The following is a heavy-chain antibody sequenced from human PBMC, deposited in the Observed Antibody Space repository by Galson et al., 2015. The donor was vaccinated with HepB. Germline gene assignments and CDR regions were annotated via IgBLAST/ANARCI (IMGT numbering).Heavy chain of an antibody. V-gene: IGHV3-23*01. CDR1: GFTFSSYA. J-gene: IGHJ4*02. CDR2: ISGSGGST. Sequence: SLRLSCAASGFTFSSYAMSWVRQAPGKGLEWVSAISGSGGSTYYADSVKGRFTISRDNSKNTLYLQMNSLRAEDTAVYYCAKDRGGSSGWYFSVAFDYWGQGTLVTVSS. CDR3: AKDRGGSSGWYFSVAFDY. D-gene: IGHD6-19*01.